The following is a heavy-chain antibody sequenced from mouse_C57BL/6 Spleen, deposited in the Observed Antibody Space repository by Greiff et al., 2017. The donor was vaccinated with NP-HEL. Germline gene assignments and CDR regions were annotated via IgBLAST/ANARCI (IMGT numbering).Heavy chain of an antibody. Sequence: EVNLVESGGGLVQPGGSMKLSCVASGFTFSNYWMNWVRQSPEKGLEWVAQIRLKSDNYATHYAESVKGRFTISRDDSKSSVYLQMNNLRAEDTGIYYCTGNLDGYYAMDYWGQGTSVTVSS. CDR1: GFTFSNYW. D-gene: IGHD2-3*01. CDR3: TGNLDGYYAMDY. J-gene: IGHJ4*01. CDR2: IRLKSDNYAT. V-gene: IGHV6-3*01.